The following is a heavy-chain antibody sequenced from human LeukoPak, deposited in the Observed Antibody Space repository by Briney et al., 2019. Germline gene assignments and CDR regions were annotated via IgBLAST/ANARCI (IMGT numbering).Heavy chain of an antibody. J-gene: IGHJ4*02. Sequence: SETLSLTRTVSGGSISSYYWSWIRQPPGKGLEWIGEINHSGSTNYNPSLKSRVTISVDTSKNQFSLKLSSVTAADTAVYYCARGDPVAVDTAMVNYWGQGTLVTVSS. D-gene: IGHD5-18*01. CDR2: INHSGST. CDR3: ARGDPVAVDTAMVNY. CDR1: GGSISSYY. V-gene: IGHV4-34*01.